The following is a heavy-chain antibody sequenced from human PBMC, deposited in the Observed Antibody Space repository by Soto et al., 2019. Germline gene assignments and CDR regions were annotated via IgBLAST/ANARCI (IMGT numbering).Heavy chain of an antibody. Sequence: SVKVSCKASVGTFRSYAFSWVRQAAGQGLAWMGGIIIIFGTANYAQKYQGRVTNTADKSTSTAYMELSSLRSEDTAVYYCARAPPTQPGIAAAGQRGGYYYYGMDVWGQGTTVTVSS. CDR3: ARAPPTQPGIAAAGQRGGYYYYGMDV. CDR1: VGTFRSYA. V-gene: IGHV1-69*06. J-gene: IGHJ6*02. D-gene: IGHD6-13*01. CDR2: IIIIFGTA.